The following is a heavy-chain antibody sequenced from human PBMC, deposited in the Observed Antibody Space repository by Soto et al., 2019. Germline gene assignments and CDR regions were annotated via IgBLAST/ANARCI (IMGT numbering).Heavy chain of an antibody. Sequence: AASVKVSCKASGGTFSSYAISWVRQAPGQGLEWMGGIIPIFGTANYAQKFQGRVTITADESTSTAYMELSSLRSEDTAVYYCASRSQWGTISPYYYYYYGMDVWGQGTTVTVSS. J-gene: IGHJ6*02. CDR1: GGTFSSYA. CDR3: ASRSQWGTISPYYYYYYGMDV. CDR2: IIPIFGTA. D-gene: IGHD1-1*01. V-gene: IGHV1-69*13.